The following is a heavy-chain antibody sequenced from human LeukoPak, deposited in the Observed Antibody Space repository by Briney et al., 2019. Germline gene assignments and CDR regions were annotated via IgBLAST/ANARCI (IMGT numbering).Heavy chain of an antibody. CDR1: GGTFSSYA. D-gene: IGHD2/OR15-2a*01. V-gene: IGHV1-69*06. J-gene: IGHJ4*02. CDR3: ARGPGGDYFRLLDY. CDR2: IIPIFGTA. Sequence: SVKVSCRASGGTFSSYAISWVRQAPGQGLEWMGGIIPIFGTANYAQKFQGRVTITADKSTSTAYMELSSLRSEDTAVYYCARGPGGDYFRLLDYWGQGTLVTVSS.